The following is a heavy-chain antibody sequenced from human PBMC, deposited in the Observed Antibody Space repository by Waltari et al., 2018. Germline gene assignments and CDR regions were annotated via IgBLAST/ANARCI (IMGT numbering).Heavy chain of an antibody. J-gene: IGHJ4*02. V-gene: IGHV3-21*04. CDR2: ISSASGYI. CDR3: TRLHDYGSSNYFDY. D-gene: IGHD4-17*01. Sequence: EVQLVESGGGLVQPGGSLRLSCAASGFTFSSYDMSWVRQAPGKGLEWVSYISSASGYIYYADSVKGRLTISRDNDKNSLSLQMSSLRAEDTAVYYCTRLHDYGSSNYFDYWGQGVLVTVSS. CDR1: GFTFSSYD.